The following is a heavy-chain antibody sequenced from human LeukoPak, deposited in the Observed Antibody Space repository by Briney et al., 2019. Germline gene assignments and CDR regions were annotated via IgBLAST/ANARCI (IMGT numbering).Heavy chain of an antibody. CDR2: ISSTGSSM. J-gene: IGHJ4*02. CDR1: GFTFSSYG. Sequence: GGSLRLSCAASGFTFSSYGMHWVRQAPGKGLEWVSYISSTGSSMYYADSVKGRFTISRDNAKNSLYLQMNSLRAEDTAVYYCARDHPQIVATIDDYWGQGTLVTVSS. V-gene: IGHV3-48*04. CDR3: ARDHPQIVATIDDY. D-gene: IGHD5-12*01.